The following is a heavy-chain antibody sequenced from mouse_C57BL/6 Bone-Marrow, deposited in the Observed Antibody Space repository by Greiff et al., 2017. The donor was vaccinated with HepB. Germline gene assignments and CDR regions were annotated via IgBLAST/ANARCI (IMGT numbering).Heavy chain of an antibody. V-gene: IGHV1-81*01. J-gene: IGHJ4*01. CDR3: ARYIYYYGSSSSYYAMDY. CDR1: GYTFTSYG. Sequence: VKLQQSGAELARPGASVKLSCKASGYTFTSYGISWVKQRTGQGLEWIGEIYPRSGNTYYNEKFKGKATLTADKSSSTAYMELRSLTSEDSAVYFCARYIYYYGSSSSYYAMDYWGQGTSVTVAS. CDR2: IYPRSGNT. D-gene: IGHD1-1*01.